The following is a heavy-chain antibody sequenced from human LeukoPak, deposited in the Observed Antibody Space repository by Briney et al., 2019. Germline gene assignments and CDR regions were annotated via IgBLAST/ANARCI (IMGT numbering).Heavy chain of an antibody. V-gene: IGHV1-2*02. CDR1: GYTFNRYY. D-gene: IGHD1-7*01. J-gene: IGHJ4*02. CDR2: LNPNSGVT. Sequence: GASVTVSCTASGYTFNRYYMHWVRQAPGHGLEWMGWLNPNSGVTKYAQKFQGRVTMTRDTSISTAYMELSSLRSDDTAVYYCAREDNWNYDYWGQGTLVTVSS. CDR3: AREDNWNYDY.